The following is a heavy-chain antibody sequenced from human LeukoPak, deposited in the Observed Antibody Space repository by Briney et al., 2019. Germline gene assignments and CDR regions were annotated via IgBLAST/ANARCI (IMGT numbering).Heavy chain of an antibody. V-gene: IGHV1-2*06. D-gene: IGHD1-1*01. CDR1: GYTFTGCY. Sequence: ATVKVSCKASGYTFTGCYMHWVRQAPGQGLEWMGRINPNSGGTNYAQKFQGRVTMTRDTSISTAYMELSRLRSDDTAVYYCARMAWNDFGGSDYWGQGTLVTVSS. CDR3: ARMAWNDFGGSDY. CDR2: INPNSGGT. J-gene: IGHJ4*02.